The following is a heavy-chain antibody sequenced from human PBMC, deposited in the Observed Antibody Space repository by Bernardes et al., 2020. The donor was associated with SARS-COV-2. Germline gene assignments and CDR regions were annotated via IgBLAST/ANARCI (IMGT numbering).Heavy chain of an antibody. CDR1: GFTFTSHA. Sequence: GGSLRLSCAASGFTFTSHAITWVRQAPGKGLEWVSSISGTGETIYFADPVKGRFTISRDNSKNTVYLQMNSLRAEDTAVYYCAKGPGNRGGYPRDWGQGTLVTVSS. V-gene: IGHV3-23*01. D-gene: IGHD3-22*01. J-gene: IGHJ4*02. CDR3: AKGPGNRGGYPRD. CDR2: ISGTGETI.